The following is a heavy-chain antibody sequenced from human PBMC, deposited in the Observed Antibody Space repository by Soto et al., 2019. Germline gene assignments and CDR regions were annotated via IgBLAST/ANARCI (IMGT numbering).Heavy chain of an antibody. CDR1: GGSITGYS. Sequence: QVQLQESGPGLVKPSETLSLTCTVSGGSITGYSWSWIRQPPGQGLEWVGYISYCGSTNYNPPRTSRVTITLDTDNNHSSLKLSSVTAADRAVYYRARRYGEIDYRGQGSLVTLSS. CDR3: ARRYGEIDY. J-gene: IGHJ4*02. D-gene: IGHD4-17*01. CDR2: ISYCGST. V-gene: IGHV4-59*01.